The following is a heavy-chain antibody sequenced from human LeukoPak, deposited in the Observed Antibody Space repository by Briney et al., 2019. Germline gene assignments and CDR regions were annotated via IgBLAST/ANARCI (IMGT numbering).Heavy chain of an antibody. V-gene: IGHV4-59*01. CDR2: IYYTGST. Sequence: PSETLSLTCTVSGGSISTYYWSWIRQPPGKGLEWIGYIYYTGSTNYNPSLKSRVTISVDTSKNQFSLKVSSVTAADTAVYYCARGGSYGGNFNIWGQGTMVTVSS. J-gene: IGHJ3*02. CDR3: ARGGSYGGNFNI. D-gene: IGHD4-23*01. CDR1: GGSISTYY.